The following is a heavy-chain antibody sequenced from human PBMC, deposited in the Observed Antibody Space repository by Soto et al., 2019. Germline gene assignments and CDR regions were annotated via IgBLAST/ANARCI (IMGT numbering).Heavy chain of an antibody. J-gene: IGHJ4*02. D-gene: IGHD6-6*01. CDR1: GFTFSSYA. CDR2: ISGGGDST. Sequence: GGSLRLSCAASGFTFSSYAISWIRLSPGKGLEWVSVISGGGDSTYYTPSVKGRFTISRDDFKNTLYLQMNSLRAEDTAVYYCAKRSSSSTFDYWGQGTLVTVSS. V-gene: IGHV3-23*01. CDR3: AKRSSSSTFDY.